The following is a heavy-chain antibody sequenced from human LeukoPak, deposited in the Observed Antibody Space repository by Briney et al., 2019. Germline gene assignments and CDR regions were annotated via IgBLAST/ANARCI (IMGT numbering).Heavy chain of an antibody. CDR2: IIPIFGTA. CDR1: GGTFSSYA. D-gene: IGHD3-22*01. V-gene: IGHV1-69*01. J-gene: IGHJ4*02. CDR3: AKGSYYDSSGSFYFDY. Sequence: SVKVSCKASGGTFSSYAISWVRQAPGQGLEWMGGIIPIFGTANYAQKFQGRVTITADESTSTAYMELSSLRSEDTAAYYCAKGSYYDSSGSFYFDYWGQGTLVTVSS.